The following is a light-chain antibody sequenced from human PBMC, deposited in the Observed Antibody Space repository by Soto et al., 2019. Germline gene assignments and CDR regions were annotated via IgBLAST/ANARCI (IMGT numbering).Light chain of an antibody. J-gene: IGLJ3*02. Sequence: QSVLTQSPSASGTPGQRVTISCSGSNSNIGRNTVNWYQQVPGTAPKVLIYNNNQRPSGVPDRFSGSKSGTAASLAISGLRSEDEADYYCAVWDDSLHGVFGGGTKLTVL. CDR2: NNN. CDR3: AVWDDSLHGV. V-gene: IGLV1-44*01. CDR1: NSNIGRNT.